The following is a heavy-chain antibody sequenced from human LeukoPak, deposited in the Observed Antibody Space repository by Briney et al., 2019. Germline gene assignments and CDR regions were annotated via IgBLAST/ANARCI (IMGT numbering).Heavy chain of an antibody. CDR3: AKGWTGAIYYYMDV. CDR2: ISGSGGST. CDR1: GFTFSSYA. Sequence: GGSLRLSCAASGFTFSSYAMSWVRQAPWKGLEWVSAISGSGGSTYYADSVKGRFTISRDNSKNTLYLQMNSLRAEDTAVYYCAKGWTGAIYYYMDVWGKGTTVTVSS. J-gene: IGHJ6*03. V-gene: IGHV3-23*01. D-gene: IGHD2-15*01.